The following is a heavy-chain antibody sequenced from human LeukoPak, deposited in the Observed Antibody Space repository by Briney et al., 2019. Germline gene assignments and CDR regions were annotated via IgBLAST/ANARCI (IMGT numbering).Heavy chain of an antibody. J-gene: IGHJ2*01. CDR2: ISGSGGST. Sequence: GGSLRLSCAASGFTFSSYAMSWVRQAPGKGLEWVSAISGSGGSTYYADSVKGRFTISRDNSKNTLYLQMNSLRAEDTAVYYCARDYFSRAAVLGYFDLWGRGTLVTVSS. D-gene: IGHD2-15*01. CDR1: GFTFSSYA. CDR3: ARDYFSRAAVLGYFDL. V-gene: IGHV3-23*01.